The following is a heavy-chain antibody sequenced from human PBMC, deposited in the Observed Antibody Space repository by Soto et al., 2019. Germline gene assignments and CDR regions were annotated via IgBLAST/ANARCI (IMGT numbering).Heavy chain of an antibody. Sequence: RLSCTTSGFTFGDYDMSWIRQAPGKGLEWVGVLRSKAYVRTTHYAASVKGRFTISGDDSISIAYLQMNSLKTEDTAVYYCTRGEDNYGRPRMDVRGQGPRVTVSS. CDR3: TRGEDNYGRPRMDV. CDR2: LRSKAYVRTT. CDR1: GFTFGDYD. V-gene: IGHV3-49*03. D-gene: IGHD3-10*01. J-gene: IGHJ6*02.